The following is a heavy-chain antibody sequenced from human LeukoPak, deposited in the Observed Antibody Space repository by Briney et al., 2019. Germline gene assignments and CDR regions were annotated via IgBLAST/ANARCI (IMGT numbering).Heavy chain of an antibody. Sequence: GGSLRLSCEASGFTFGSYAMSWVRQFPVKGLEWVSAISDSGDGTYYADSVKARFTISRDNSKNTVYLEMSSLRAEDTAVYYCVREVSAWPKNWFDPWGQGTLVTVSS. CDR2: ISDSGDGT. J-gene: IGHJ5*02. D-gene: IGHD3-3*01. CDR1: GFTFGSYA. CDR3: VREVSAWPKNWFDP. V-gene: IGHV3-23*01.